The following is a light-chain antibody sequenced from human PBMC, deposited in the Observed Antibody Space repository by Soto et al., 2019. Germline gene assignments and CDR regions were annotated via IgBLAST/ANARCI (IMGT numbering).Light chain of an antibody. Sequence: DIQLTQSPSFLSASVGDRVTITCRASQSISNWLAWYQQKPGKAPKLLIYDASSLESGVPSRFSGSGSGTEFTLTISSLQPDDFATYYCQQYNSYSQTFGQGTKVDNK. CDR2: DAS. J-gene: IGKJ1*01. CDR3: QQYNSYSQT. CDR1: QSISNW. V-gene: IGKV1-5*01.